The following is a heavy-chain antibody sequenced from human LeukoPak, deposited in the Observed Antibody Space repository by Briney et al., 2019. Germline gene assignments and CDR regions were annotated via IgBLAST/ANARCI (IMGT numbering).Heavy chain of an antibody. Sequence: GGSLRLSCAASGFTFSSYAMSWVRQAPGKGLEWVSTISGNADNTYYADSVKGRFTISRDNSRNTLYLQMNSLRAEDTAVYFCAKVWVEWLPIHYFKNWGQEPLVTVSS. CDR1: GFTFSSYA. V-gene: IGHV3-23*01. CDR2: ISGNADNT. CDR3: AKVWVEWLPIHYFKN. J-gene: IGHJ4*02. D-gene: IGHD3-3*01.